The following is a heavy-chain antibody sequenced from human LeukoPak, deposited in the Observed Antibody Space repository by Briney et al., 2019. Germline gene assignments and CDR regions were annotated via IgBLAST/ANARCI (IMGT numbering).Heavy chain of an antibody. D-gene: IGHD3-3*01. CDR1: GFTFSSYS. CDR2: IYRDGDT. V-gene: IGHV3-66*04. Sequence: PGGSLRLSCAASGFTFSSYSMNWVRQAPGKGLEWVSVIYRDGDTHYADSVKGRFTSSRDNSKNTVYLQMNSLRAEDTAIYYCARHFWNGYGFDYWGQGTLVTASS. J-gene: IGHJ4*02. CDR3: ARHFWNGYGFDY.